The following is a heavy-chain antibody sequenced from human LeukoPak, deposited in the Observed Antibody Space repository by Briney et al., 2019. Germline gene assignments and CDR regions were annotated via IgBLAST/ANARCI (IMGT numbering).Heavy chain of an antibody. V-gene: IGHV3-43*01. CDR1: GFTFGRYT. D-gene: IGHD6-19*01. Sequence: GGSLRLSCATSGFTFGRYTIHWVRQAPGKGLEWVSLAGWAGGTTYYSDSVKGRFTISRDNSKNSLYLQMNSLRTEDTALYYCAKDGSSGWTGRGLFDYWGQGTLATVSS. CDR3: AKDGSSGWTGRGLFDY. CDR2: AGWAGGTT. J-gene: IGHJ4*02.